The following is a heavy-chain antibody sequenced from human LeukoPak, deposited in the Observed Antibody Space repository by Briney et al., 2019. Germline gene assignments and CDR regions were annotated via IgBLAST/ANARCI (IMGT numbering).Heavy chain of an antibody. V-gene: IGHV3-11*06. D-gene: IGHD5-12*01. CDR2: ISSSSSYI. CDR1: GFTFSDYY. Sequence: GGSLRLSCAASGFTFSDYYMSWIRQAPGKGLEWVSYISSSSSYIYYADSVKGRFTISRDNAKNSLYLQMNSLRAEDTAVYYCARGLYSGYDSRNLDYYYYYYGMDVWGQGTTVTVS. CDR3: ARGLYSGYDSRNLDYYYYYYGMDV. J-gene: IGHJ6*02.